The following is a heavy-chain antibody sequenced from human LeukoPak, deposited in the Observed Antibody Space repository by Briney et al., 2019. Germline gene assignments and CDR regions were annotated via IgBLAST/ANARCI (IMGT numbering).Heavy chain of an antibody. CDR3: ARNIVVVAATVLPQYYMDV. J-gene: IGHJ6*03. CDR1: GGSISSSSYY. Sequence: SETLSLTCTVSGGSISSSSYYWGWIRQPPGKGLEWIGSIYYSGSTYYNPSLRSRVTISVDTSKNQFSLKLSSVTAADTAVYYCARNIVVVAATVLPQYYMDVWGKGTTVTVSS. CDR2: IYYSGST. V-gene: IGHV4-39*07. D-gene: IGHD2-15*01.